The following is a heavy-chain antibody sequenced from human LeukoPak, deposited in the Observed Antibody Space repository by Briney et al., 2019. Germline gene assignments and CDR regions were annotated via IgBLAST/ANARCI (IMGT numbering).Heavy chain of an antibody. D-gene: IGHD5-18*01. CDR2: ILYDGSNK. V-gene: IGHV3-30*04. CDR3: ARGRGTAMAPYYLDY. Sequence: GGSLRLSCAASGFTFSSYAMHWVRQAPGKGLEWGGVILYDGSNKYYADSVKGRFTISRDNSKNTLYLQMNSLRAEVTAVYYCARGRGTAMAPYYLDYWGQGTLVTVSS. J-gene: IGHJ4*02. CDR1: GFTFSSYA.